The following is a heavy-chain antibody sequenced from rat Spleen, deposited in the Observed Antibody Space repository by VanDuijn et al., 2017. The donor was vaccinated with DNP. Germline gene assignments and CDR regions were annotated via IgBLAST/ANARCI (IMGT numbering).Heavy chain of an antibody. CDR1: GFTFSNYY. D-gene: IGHD1-2*01. V-gene: IGHV5S23*01. J-gene: IGHJ2*01. CDR2: ITISGSRT. CDR3: ASHYSSYTLFDY. Sequence: EVQLVESGGGLVQPGRSLKLSCAASGFTFSNYYMAWVRQAPKKGLEWVATITISGSRTYYPDSVKGRFTISRDIPKSTLYLQMDSLRSEDTATYYCASHYSSYTLFDYWGQGVMVTVSS.